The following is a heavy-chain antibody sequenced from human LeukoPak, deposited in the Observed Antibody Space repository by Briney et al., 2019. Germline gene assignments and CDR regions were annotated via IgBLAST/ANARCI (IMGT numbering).Heavy chain of an antibody. Sequence: MPSETLSLTCTVSGGSISSGTSYRGWIRQSPGKGLEWIGSLYYSGSTYYNPSLKSRVTISVDTSKNHFSLKLSSVTAADTAMYYCARRGSSIAPRDIDYWGQGAPVTVSS. CDR2: LYYSGST. CDR1: GGSISSGTSY. V-gene: IGHV4-39*02. D-gene: IGHD6-6*01. J-gene: IGHJ4*02. CDR3: ARRGSSIAPRDIDY.